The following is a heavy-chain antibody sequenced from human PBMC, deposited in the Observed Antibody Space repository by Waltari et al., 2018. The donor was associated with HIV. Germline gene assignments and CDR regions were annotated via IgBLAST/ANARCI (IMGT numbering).Heavy chain of an antibody. J-gene: IGHJ3*02. D-gene: IGHD1-20*01. CDR3: AKDINSLGAFDI. CDR2: ISGSGGSR. Sequence: VQLVESGGGWVQPGGSLSLSCAASGLTVNSYDLRWVRQAPGKGRAWSSSISGSGGSRYYADSVKGRFTISRDNSKNTLYLQMNSLRAEDTAVYYCAKDINSLGAFDIWGQGTMVTVSS. CDR1: GLTVNSYD. V-gene: IGHV3-23*04.